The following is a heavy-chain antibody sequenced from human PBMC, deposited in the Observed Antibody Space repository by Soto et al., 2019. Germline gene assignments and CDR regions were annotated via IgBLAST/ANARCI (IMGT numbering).Heavy chain of an antibody. CDR1: GGSVTSHH. CDR3: ARDRHAGFTHYFDP. J-gene: IGHJ5*02. V-gene: IGHV4-59*02. D-gene: IGHD1-26*01. Sequence: SETLSLTCFVSGGSVTSHHRSWIRQFPGQGLQWIAYTSYTGYTNYNPSLQSRVTISLDTSKNQLSLKLTSMTAADTAVYYCARDRHAGFTHYFDPWGQGTLVTVSS. CDR2: TSYTGYT.